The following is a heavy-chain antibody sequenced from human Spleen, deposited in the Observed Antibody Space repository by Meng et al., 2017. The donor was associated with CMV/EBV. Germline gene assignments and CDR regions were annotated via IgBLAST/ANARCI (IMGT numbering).Heavy chain of an antibody. V-gene: IGHV1-46*01. D-gene: IGHD3-22*01. Sequence: ASVKVSCKAPGYTFTSYYIHWVRQAPGQGLEWMGIINPTGGSTNYAQKFQGRVTMTRDTSTSTVYLELSSLRSEDTAVYYCARSDYYDSRGMYYFRYYGMDVWGQGTTVTVSS. CDR2: INPTGGST. CDR1: GYTFTSYY. J-gene: IGHJ6*02. CDR3: ARSDYYDSRGMYYFRYYGMDV.